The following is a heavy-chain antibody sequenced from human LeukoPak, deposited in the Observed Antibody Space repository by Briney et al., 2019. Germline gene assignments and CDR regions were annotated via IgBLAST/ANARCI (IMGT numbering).Heavy chain of an antibody. V-gene: IGHV4-39*01. J-gene: IGHJ4*02. CDR2: MFYRGST. CDR3: ARQGGWGGAASLIEF. Sequence: SETLSLTCSVSGVSISTSTNYWAWIRQPPGKGLEWIGSMFYRGSTYYNPSLRSRVTISVDTSKNQFSLKLSSVTASDTAIFYCARQGGWGGAASLIEFWGQGTLVTVSS. CDR1: GVSISTSTNY. D-gene: IGHD1-26*01.